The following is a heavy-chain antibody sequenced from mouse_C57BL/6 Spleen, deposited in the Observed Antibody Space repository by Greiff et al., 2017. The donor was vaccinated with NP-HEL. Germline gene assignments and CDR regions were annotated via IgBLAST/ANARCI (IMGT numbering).Heavy chain of an antibody. CDR2: INPNNGGT. V-gene: IGHV1-18*01. J-gene: IGHJ4*01. D-gene: IGHD1-1*01. CDR1: GYTFTDYN. CDR3: ASTTDYYAMDY. Sequence: EVQLQQSGPELVKPGASVKIPCKASGYTFTDYNMDWVKQSHGKSLEWIGDINPNNGGTIYNQKFKGKATLTVDKSSITAYMELRSLTSEDTAVYYCASTTDYYAMDYWGQGTSVTVSS.